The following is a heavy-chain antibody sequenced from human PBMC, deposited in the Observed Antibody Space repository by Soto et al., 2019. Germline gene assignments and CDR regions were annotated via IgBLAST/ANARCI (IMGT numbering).Heavy chain of an antibody. CDR1: GYTFTSYA. J-gene: IGHJ6*02. D-gene: IGHD1-7*01. V-gene: IGHV1-3*01. CDR3: ARDNVNYSPYYYYYMDV. CDR2: INAGNGNT. Sequence: QVQLVQSGAEVKKPGASVKVSCKASGYTFTSYAMHWVRQAPGQRLEWMGWINAGNGNTKYSQKFQGRVPITGDTCASTADMELSSLRSEDTAVYSWARDNVNYSPYYYYYMDVWGHGTTVTVSS.